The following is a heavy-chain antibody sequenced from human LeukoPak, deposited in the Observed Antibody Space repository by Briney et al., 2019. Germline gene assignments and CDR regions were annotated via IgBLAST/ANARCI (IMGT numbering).Heavy chain of an antibody. D-gene: IGHD3-3*01. CDR3: AREGYDFWSGYRFDY. CDR2: IRYDGSNK. J-gene: IGHJ4*02. CDR1: GFTFSSHG. V-gene: IGHV3-30*02. Sequence: GGSLRLSCVASGFTFSSHGMHWVRQAPGKGLEWVAFIRYDGSNKYYADSVKGRFTISRDNAKNTLYLQMNSLRAEDTAVYYCAREGYDFWSGYRFDYWGQGTLVTVSS.